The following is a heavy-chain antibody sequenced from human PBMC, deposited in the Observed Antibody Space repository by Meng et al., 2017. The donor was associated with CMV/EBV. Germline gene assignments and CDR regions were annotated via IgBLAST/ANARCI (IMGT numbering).Heavy chain of an antibody. J-gene: IGHJ4*02. CDR1: GFTFSDYY. CDR2: IRSKANSYAT. V-gene: IGHV3-73*01. D-gene: IGHD6-13*01. CDR3: RAEAAAGTDIDY. Sequence: GESLKISCAASGFTFSDYYMSWIRQASGKGLEWVGRIRSKANSYATAYAASVKGRFTISRDDSKNTAYLQMNSLKTEDTAVYYCRAEAAAGTDIDYWGQGTLVTVSS.